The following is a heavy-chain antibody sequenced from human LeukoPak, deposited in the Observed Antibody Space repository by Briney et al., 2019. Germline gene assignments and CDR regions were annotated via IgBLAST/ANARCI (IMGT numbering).Heavy chain of an antibody. CDR2: IRSDSSTI. J-gene: IGHJ3*02. CDR3: ARVTAIAAPGTGAFDI. CDR1: GFIFSTSS. V-gene: IGHV3-48*04. Sequence: AGGSLRLSCAASGFIFSTSSMNWVRQAPGKGLEWVSYIRSDSSTIYYADSVKGRFTISRDNAKNSLYLKMNSLRAEDTAVYYCARVTAIAAPGTGAFDIWGQGTMVTVSS. D-gene: IGHD6-13*01.